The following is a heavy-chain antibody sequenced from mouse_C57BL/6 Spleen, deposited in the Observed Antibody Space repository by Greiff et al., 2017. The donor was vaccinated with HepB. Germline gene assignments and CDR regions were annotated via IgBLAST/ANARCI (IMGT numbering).Heavy chain of an antibody. J-gene: IGHJ4*01. V-gene: IGHV5-17*01. CDR3: ARAERYYAMDY. Sequence: EVKLVESGGGLVKPGGSLKLSCAASGFTFSDYGMHWVRQAPEKGLEWVAYISSGSSTIYYADTVKGRFTISRDNAKNTLFLQMTSLRSEDTAMYYCARAERYYAMDYWGQGTSVTVSS. CDR1: GFTFSDYG. CDR2: ISSGSSTI.